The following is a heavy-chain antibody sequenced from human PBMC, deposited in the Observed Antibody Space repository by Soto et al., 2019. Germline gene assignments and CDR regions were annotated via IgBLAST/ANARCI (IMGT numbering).Heavy chain of an antibody. CDR2: IYYSGST. V-gene: IGHV4-59*01. D-gene: IGHD7-27*01. CDR3: ARDALNWGLPRSAFDI. Sequence: SETLSLTCTVSGGSISSYYWSWIRQPPGKGLEWIGYIYYSGSTNYNPSLKSRVTISVDTSKNQFSLKLSSVTAADTAVYYCARDALNWGLPRSAFDIWGQGTMVTVSS. CDR1: GGSISSYY. J-gene: IGHJ3*02.